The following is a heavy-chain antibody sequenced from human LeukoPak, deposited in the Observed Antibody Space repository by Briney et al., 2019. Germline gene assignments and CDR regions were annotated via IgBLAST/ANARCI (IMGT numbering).Heavy chain of an antibody. CDR2: TNSDGSGT. Sequence: GGSLRLSCAASTFTFSDYWMHWVRQAPGKGLVWVSRTNSDGSGTRYADSVKGRFTISRDNAKNTLYLQMNSLTAEDTAVYYCARDLMVGSPFDSWGQGTLVTVSS. CDR3: ARDLMVGSPFDS. J-gene: IGHJ4*02. CDR1: TFTFSDYW. V-gene: IGHV3-74*01. D-gene: IGHD2-8*01.